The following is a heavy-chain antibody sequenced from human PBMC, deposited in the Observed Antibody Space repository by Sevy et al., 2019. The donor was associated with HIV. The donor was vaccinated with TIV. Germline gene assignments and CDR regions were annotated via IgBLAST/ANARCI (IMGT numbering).Heavy chain of an antibody. CDR3: ATLDFWSDHPFYGTDV. CDR1: RYSLSEIS. J-gene: IGHJ6*02. Sequence: ASVKVSCKVPRYSLSEISMHWVRQAPGKGLEWMGGFDPEDGETIYAQKFQGRVTMTEDTSTDTAYMELRRLTSEDTAVYYCATLDFWSDHPFYGTDVWGQGTTVTVSS. V-gene: IGHV1-24*01. CDR2: FDPEDGET. D-gene: IGHD3-3*01.